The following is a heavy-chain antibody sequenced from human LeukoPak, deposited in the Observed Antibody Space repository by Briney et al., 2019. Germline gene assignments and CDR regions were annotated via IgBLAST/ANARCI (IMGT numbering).Heavy chain of an antibody. CDR2: IHYSGST. V-gene: IGHV4-59*01. CDR1: GGSISTYY. J-gene: IGHJ4*02. D-gene: IGHD3-22*01. CDR3: ARGYFDNSGYSAPFHY. Sequence: SETLSLTCTVSGGSISTYYWSWIRQPPGKGLEWTGYIHYSGSTNYNPSLKSRVTISVDTSKNQFSLKLSSVTAADTAVYYCARGYFDNSGYSAPFHYWGQGTLVTVSS.